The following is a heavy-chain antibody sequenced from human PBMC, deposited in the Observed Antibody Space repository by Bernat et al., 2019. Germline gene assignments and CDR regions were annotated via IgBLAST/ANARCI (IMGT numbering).Heavy chain of an antibody. CDR3: ARWGGGVVPAADTSYYYYYGMDV. V-gene: IGHV3-64*01. CDR1: GFTFSSYA. D-gene: IGHD2-2*01. Sequence: EVQLVESGGGLVQPGGSLRLSCAASGFTFSSYAMHWVRQAPGKGLEYVSAISSNGGSTYYANSVKGGFTISRDNSTNTLYLQMGSLRAEDMAVYYCARWGGGVVPAADTSYYYYYGMDVWGQGTTVTVSS. CDR2: ISSNGGST. J-gene: IGHJ6*02.